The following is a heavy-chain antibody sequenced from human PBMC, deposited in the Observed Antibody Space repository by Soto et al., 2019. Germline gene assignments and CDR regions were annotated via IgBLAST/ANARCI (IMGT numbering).Heavy chain of an antibody. D-gene: IGHD6-6*01. CDR1: CFSIISSSYY. Sequence: SETLSLTCTVKCFSIISSSYYWGLIRQPPGRGLEWIGSIYYSGSTYYNPSLKSRVTISVDTSKNQFSLKLSSVTAADTAVYYCARVGSSIATRPFDYWGQGTLVTVS. CDR2: IYYSGST. V-gene: IGHV4-39*01. J-gene: IGHJ4*02. CDR3: ARVGSSIATRPFDY.